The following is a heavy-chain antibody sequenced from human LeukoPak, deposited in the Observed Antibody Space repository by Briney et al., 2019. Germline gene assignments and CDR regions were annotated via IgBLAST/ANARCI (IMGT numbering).Heavy chain of an antibody. Sequence: PSETLSLTCSVSGGSISSGSYYWSWIRQPAGKGLEWIGRIYTSGSTNYNPSLKSRVTISVDTSKNQFSLKLSSVTAADTAVYYCARLRPRMITFGEVIGWFDPWGQGTLVTVSS. CDR3: ARLRPRMITFGEVIGWFDP. CDR1: GGSISSGSYY. V-gene: IGHV4-61*02. D-gene: IGHD3-16*01. J-gene: IGHJ5*02. CDR2: IYTSGST.